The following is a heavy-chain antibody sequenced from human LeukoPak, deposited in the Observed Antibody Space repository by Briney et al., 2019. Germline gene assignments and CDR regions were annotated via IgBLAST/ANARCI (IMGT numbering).Heavy chain of an antibody. D-gene: IGHD2-21*01. V-gene: IGHV1-8*01. CDR3: TRGRAGGD. J-gene: IGHJ4*02. CDR1: GYTFTNND. Sequence: ASVKVSCKASGYTFTNNDINWVRQATGHGVEWMGWVSPESGDTGYAPNFRGRVTMTTDTSINTAYMELTSLTPEDTAIYYCTRGRAGGDWGQGTLDSVSS. CDR2: VSPESGDT.